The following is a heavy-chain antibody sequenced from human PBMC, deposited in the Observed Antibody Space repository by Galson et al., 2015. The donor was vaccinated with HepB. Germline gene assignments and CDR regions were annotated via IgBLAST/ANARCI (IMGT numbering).Heavy chain of an antibody. D-gene: IGHD3-10*01. Sequence: SVKNSCKASGQTFTSYYMHWERQAHGQGLEWMGIINPSGGSTSYAQKFQGRVTMTRDTSTSTVYMELSSLRSEDTAVYYCARDLNRGVIIPTDHYYYYGMDVWGQGTTVTVSS. CDR3: ARDLNRGVIIPTDHYYYYGMDV. J-gene: IGHJ6*02. CDR2: INPSGGST. CDR1: GQTFTSYY. V-gene: IGHV1-46*01.